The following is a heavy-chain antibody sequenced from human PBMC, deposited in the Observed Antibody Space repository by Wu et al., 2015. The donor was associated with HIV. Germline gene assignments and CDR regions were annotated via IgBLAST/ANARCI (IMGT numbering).Heavy chain of an antibody. CDR2: ILPLFDIT. CDR3: ARVYSSTWYDFFDS. V-gene: IGHV1-69*05. Sequence: QVQLVQSGTEVKKPGSSVKVSCKASGVALTSFTFSWVRQAPGQGLERMGGILPLFDITQYSQKFRDRVTITTDESTSTTYLELSSLRSEDTAIYFCARVYSSTWYDFFDSWGQGTLVTVSS. J-gene: IGHJ4*02. CDR1: GVALTSFT. D-gene: IGHD2-2*01.